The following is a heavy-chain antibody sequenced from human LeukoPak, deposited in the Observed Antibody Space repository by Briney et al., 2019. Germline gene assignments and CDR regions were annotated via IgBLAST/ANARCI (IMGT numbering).Heavy chain of an antibody. CDR1: GYTFTGCY. CDR2: INPNSGGT. D-gene: IGHD2-2*01. CDR3: ARDHYCSSTSCYYRFDY. Sequence: ASVKVFCKASGYTFTGCYMQWVRRAPAQGLEWMGWINPNSGGTNYAQKFQGRVTMTRDTSISTAYMELSRLRSDDTAVYYCARDHYCSSTSCYYRFDYWGQGTLVTVSS. V-gene: IGHV1-2*02. J-gene: IGHJ4*02.